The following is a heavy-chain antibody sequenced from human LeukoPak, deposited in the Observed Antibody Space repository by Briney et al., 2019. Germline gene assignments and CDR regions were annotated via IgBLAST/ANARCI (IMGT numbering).Heavy chain of an antibody. V-gene: IGHV4-4*08. CDR3: ARKNQYYDSVWGSPQNWFDP. CDR2: IYTSGST. J-gene: IGHJ5*02. CDR1: GGSISSYY. Sequence: SETLSLTCTVSGGSISSYYWSWIRQPPGKGLEWIGYIYTSGSTNYNPSLKSRVTISGDTSKNQFSLRLSSVTAEDTAVYYCARKNQYYDSVWGSPQNWFDPWGQGTLVTVSS. D-gene: IGHD3-16*01.